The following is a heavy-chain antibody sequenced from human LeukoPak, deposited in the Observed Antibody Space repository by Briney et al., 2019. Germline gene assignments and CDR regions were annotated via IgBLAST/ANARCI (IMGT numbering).Heavy chain of an antibody. CDR2: IIPIFGTA. Sequence: SVKVSCKASGGTFSSYAISWVRQAPGQGLEWMGGIIPIFGTANYAQKFQGRVTITADESTSTAYMELSSLRSEDTAVYYCARYGKDWHDEGDYWGQGTLVTVSS. CDR3: ARYGKDWHDEGDY. J-gene: IGHJ4*02. V-gene: IGHV1-69*13. CDR1: GGTFSSYA. D-gene: IGHD1-1*01.